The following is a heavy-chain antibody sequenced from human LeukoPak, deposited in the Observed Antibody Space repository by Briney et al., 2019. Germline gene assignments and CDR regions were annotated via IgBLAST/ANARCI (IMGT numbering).Heavy chain of an antibody. V-gene: IGHV4-28*03. J-gene: IGHJ4*02. Sequence: SDTLSLTCAVSGYSISSNNWWAWIRQPPGKGLEWIGFISYSGSTNYNPSLKSRVTISVDTSKNQFSLKLSSVTAADTAVYYCARVSLIEKYFDYWGQGTLVTVSS. CDR2: ISYSGST. D-gene: IGHD3-22*01. CDR3: ARVSLIEKYFDY. CDR1: GYSISSNNW.